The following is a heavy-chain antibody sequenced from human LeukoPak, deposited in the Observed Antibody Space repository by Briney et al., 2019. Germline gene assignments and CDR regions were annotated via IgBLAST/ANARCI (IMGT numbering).Heavy chain of an antibody. V-gene: IGHV3-48*03. CDR3: ARVEGRGFSYGHLDY. D-gene: IGHD5-18*01. CDR2: ISSSGSTR. J-gene: IGHJ4*02. CDR1: GFTFSNYE. Sequence: GGSLRLSCAASGFTFSNYEMNWVRQAPGKGLEWVSYISSSGSTRYYADSVKGRFTISRDNAKKSLYLQMNSLRAEDTAVYYCARVEGRGFSYGHLDYWGQGTLVTVSS.